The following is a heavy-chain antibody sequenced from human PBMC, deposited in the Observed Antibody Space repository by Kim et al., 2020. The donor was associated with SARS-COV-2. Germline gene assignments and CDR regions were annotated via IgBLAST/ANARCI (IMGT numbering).Heavy chain of an antibody. J-gene: IGHJ3*02. CDR1: GFTFGDFA. D-gene: IGHD6-6*01. V-gene: IGHV3-9*01. CDR2: LSWNSGVI. Sequence: SLRLSCAAPGFTFGDFAMHWVRQVPGKGLEWVSGLSWNSGVIGYADSVKGRFTISRHNAENSLYLQMNSLRAEDTAFYYCAKDLVSSSFRAFHIWGQGTLVTVSS. CDR3: AKDLVSSSFRAFHI.